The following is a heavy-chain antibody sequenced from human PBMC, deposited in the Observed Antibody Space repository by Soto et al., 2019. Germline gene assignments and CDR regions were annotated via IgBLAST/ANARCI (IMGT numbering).Heavy chain of an antibody. CDR1: GSTFSSYA. CDR2: ISVNGSNT. Sequence: PGGSLRLSCAASGSTFSSYAMSWVRQAPGTGLEWVSGISVNGSNTYYPDSVKRRFTTSRDNSKNTLYLQMNSLRAEDTAVYYCAKGSPTGYSYDPTCFDYWGQGTLVTVSS. D-gene: IGHD5-18*01. J-gene: IGHJ4*02. V-gene: IGHV3-23*01. CDR3: AKGSPTGYSYDPTCFDY.